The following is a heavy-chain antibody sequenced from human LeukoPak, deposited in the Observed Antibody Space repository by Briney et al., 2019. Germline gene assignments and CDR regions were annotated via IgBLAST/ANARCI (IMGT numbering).Heavy chain of an antibody. J-gene: IGHJ4*02. Sequence: GGSLRLSCAASGFTVSSNYMSWVRQAPVKGLEWVSVIYSGGSTYYADSVKGRFTISRDNSKNTLYLQMNSLRAEDTAVYYCARDSYSSGWYSYFDYWGQGTLVTVSS. CDR1: GFTVSSNY. V-gene: IGHV3-66*01. CDR3: ARDSYSSGWYSYFDY. CDR2: IYSGGST. D-gene: IGHD6-19*01.